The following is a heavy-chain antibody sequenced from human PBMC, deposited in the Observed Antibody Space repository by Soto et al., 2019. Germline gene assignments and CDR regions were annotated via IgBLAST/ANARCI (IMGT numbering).Heavy chain of an antibody. CDR1: GDSVASSSVT. V-gene: IGHV6-1*01. J-gene: IGHJ5*01. Sequence: PSQTLSLTCAISGDSVASSSVTWNWFRQSPSRGLEWLGRTYYRSKWYNDYAESVKSRITINPDTSKNQFSLHLNSVTPEDTAVYYCVRLIGNSWLDFWGQGTLVTVPQ. CDR2: TYYRSKWYN. CDR3: VRLIGNSWLDF. D-gene: IGHD1-26*01.